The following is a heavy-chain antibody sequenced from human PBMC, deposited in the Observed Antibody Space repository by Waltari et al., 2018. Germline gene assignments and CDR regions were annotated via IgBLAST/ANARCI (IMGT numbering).Heavy chain of an antibody. D-gene: IGHD6-6*01. Sequence: QQWGAGLLKPSETLSLTCAVYGGSFSGYYWSWIRQPPGKGLEWIGEINHSGSTNYNPSLKSRVTISVDTSKNQFSLKLSSVTAADTAVYYCARITRRQLGDAFDIWGQGTMVTVSS. CDR2: INHSGST. J-gene: IGHJ3*02. V-gene: IGHV4-34*01. CDR1: GGSFSGYY. CDR3: ARITRRQLGDAFDI.